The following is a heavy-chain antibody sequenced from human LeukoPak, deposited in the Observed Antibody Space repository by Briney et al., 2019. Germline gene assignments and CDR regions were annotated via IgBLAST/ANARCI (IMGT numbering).Heavy chain of an antibody. Sequence: PGGSLRLSCAASGFTFSNAWMNWVRQTPGKGLEWVSAISGSGGSTYYADSVKGRFTISRDNSKNTLYLQMNSLRAEDTAVYYCAYIVVVPAAPFDYWGQGTLVTVSS. CDR2: ISGSGGST. CDR1: GFTFSNAW. V-gene: IGHV3-23*01. CDR3: AYIVVVPAAPFDY. D-gene: IGHD2-2*01. J-gene: IGHJ4*02.